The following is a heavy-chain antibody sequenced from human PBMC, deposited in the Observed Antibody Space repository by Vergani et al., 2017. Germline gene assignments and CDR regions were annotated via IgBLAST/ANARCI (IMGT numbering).Heavy chain of an antibody. D-gene: IGHD2-2*01. CDR2: ISAYNGNT. V-gene: IGHV1-18*01. J-gene: IGHJ4*02. CDR3: ARAPVVPRTYYFDY. Sequence: QVQLVPSGAEVKTPGASVKVSCTASGYTFTSYGISWVRQAPGQGLGWMGWISAYNGNTNYAQKLQGRVTMTTDTSTSTAYLELRSLRSDDTAVYYCARAPVVPRTYYFDYWGQGTLVTVSS. CDR1: GYTFTSYG.